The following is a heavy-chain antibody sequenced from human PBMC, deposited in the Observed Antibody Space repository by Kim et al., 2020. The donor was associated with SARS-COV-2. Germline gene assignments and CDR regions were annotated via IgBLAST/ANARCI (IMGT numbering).Heavy chain of an antibody. CDR3: ARDHQYSIDY. J-gene: IGHJ4*02. CDR2: TYFGSKCNY. Sequence: SQTLSLTCVIPGDRVSTAIPAGNWTRQSPSRGLEWLVWTYFGSKCNYDNADSVKSRIPITPDTSKNQFYLKLKSVTPEDTAMYYCARDHQYSIDYWGQGTLVTVSS. D-gene: IGHD5-12*01. V-gene: IGHV6-1*01. CDR1: GDRVSTAIPA.